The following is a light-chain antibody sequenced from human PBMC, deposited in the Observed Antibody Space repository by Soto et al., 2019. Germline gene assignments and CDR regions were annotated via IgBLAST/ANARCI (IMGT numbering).Light chain of an antibody. V-gene: IGKV1-39*01. Sequence: DIQMTQSPSSLSASVGDRVTITCRASQSISSYLNWYQQKPGKAPQLLIYAASSLQSGVPSRLSGSGSGTDFTLTISSLQPEDFATYYGQESYSTLFTFGPVTKVDIK. CDR2: AAS. J-gene: IGKJ3*01. CDR3: QESYSTLFT. CDR1: QSISSY.